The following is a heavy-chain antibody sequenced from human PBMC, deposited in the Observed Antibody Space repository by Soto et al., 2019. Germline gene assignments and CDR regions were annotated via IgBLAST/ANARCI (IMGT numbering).Heavy chain of an antibody. CDR1: GGTFSSYA. CDR2: IIPIFGTA. CDR3: ARDVVVVPAAISGFDP. D-gene: IGHD2-2*02. J-gene: IGHJ5*02. Sequence: QVQLVQSGAEVNKPGSSVKVSCKASGGTFSSYAISWVRQAPGQGLEWMGGIIPIFGTANYAQKFQGRVTITADESTSTAYMELSSLRSEDTAVYYCARDVVVVPAAISGFDPWGQGSLVTVSS. V-gene: IGHV1-69*01.